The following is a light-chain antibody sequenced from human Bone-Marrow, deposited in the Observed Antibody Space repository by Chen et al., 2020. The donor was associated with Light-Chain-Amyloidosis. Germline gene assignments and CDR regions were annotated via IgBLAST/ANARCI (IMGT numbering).Light chain of an antibody. V-gene: IGKV2D-29*01. CDR2: EVS. CDR3: MQSIQLPRT. Sequence: DTVLTQTPLSLSVTAVQPASISCKSSQSLLHSDGKTYLSWNLQKPGQPQQLLIYEVSNRFSGVPDRFRGSGSGTDFTLEISRVAAEDVGVYDCMQSIQLPRTVGGATKVEIK. J-gene: IGKJ4*01. CDR1: QSLLHSDGKTY.